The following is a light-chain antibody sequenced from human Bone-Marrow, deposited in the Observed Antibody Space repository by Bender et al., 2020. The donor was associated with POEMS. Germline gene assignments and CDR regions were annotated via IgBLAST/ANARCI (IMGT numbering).Light chain of an antibody. CDR1: SSDIGYYDY. V-gene: IGLV2-23*02. Sequence: QSALTQPPSASGSPGQSVTISCTGTSSDIGYYDYVSWYQHHPGKAPELMIYEVSNRPSGVSNRFSGSKSGNTASLTISGLQAEDEADYYCCSYAGSNTLVFGGGTKLTVL. CDR2: EVS. CDR3: CSYAGSNTLV. J-gene: IGLJ2*01.